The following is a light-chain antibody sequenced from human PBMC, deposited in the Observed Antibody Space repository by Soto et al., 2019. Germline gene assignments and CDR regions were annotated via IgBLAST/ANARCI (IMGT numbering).Light chain of an antibody. Sequence: QSALTQPAAVSGSPGQSITISCTGTSSDVGGYSFVSWYQQHPGKAPKLMIYDVSNRHSGVSNRFSGSKSGNTASLTISGLQAEDEADYYCSSYTSSSTHVVFGGGTKLTVL. J-gene: IGLJ2*01. CDR2: DVS. CDR3: SSYTSSSTHVV. CDR1: SSDVGGYSF. V-gene: IGLV2-14*01.